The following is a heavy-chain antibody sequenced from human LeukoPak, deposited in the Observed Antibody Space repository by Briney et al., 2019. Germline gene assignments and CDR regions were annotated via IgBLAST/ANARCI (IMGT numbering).Heavy chain of an antibody. D-gene: IGHD1-1*01. CDR1: TGSISSGDYY. CDR3: ARDREDSATENNYFDY. Sequence: SETLSLTCTVSTGSISSGDYYWSWIRQPPGKGLEWIGSIYYSGTTYYNPSLKSRLTMSVDTSKNQFSLKLTSVTAADTAVYYCARDREDSATENNYFDYWGQGTLVTVSS. J-gene: IGHJ4*02. V-gene: IGHV4-30-4*01. CDR2: IYYSGTT.